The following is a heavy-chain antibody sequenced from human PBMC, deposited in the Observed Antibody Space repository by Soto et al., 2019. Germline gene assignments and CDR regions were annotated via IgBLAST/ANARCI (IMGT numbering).Heavy chain of an antibody. CDR2: ISSHGRDI. D-gene: IGHD6-19*01. CDR1: GFTFTSDS. J-gene: IGHJ4*02. CDR3: ARGAALAGKLDL. V-gene: IGHV3-21*01. Sequence: EVQLVESGGGLGKPGGSVRLSCEASGFTFTSDSMTWVRQAPGKGLEWVSSISSHGRDIFYADSVKGRFTISRDNAKESLHLQMSSLTGEDSAVYYCARGAALAGKLDLWGQGTLVTVSS.